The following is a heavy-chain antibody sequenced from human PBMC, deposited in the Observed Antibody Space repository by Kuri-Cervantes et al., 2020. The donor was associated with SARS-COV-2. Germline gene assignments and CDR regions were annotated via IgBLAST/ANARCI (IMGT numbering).Heavy chain of an antibody. Sequence: SVKVSCKAPESTFPNYDINWVLQATGQGLEWMGGIIPIFGTANYAQKFQGRVTITADESTSTAYMELSSLRSEDTAVYYCARDSGDWNPDGFDIWGQGTRVTVSS. CDR2: IIPIFGTA. J-gene: IGHJ3*02. V-gene: IGHV1-69*13. CDR1: ESTFPNYD. D-gene: IGHD1-1*01. CDR3: ARDSGDWNPDGFDI.